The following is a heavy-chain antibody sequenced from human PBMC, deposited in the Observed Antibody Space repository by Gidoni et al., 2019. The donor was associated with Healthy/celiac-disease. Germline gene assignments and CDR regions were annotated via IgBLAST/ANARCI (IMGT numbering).Heavy chain of an antibody. CDR3: ARDRLKYYDFWSGYYL. D-gene: IGHD3-3*01. J-gene: IGHJ5*02. CDR1: GFTFSSSW. CDR2: IKQDGSEK. V-gene: IGHV3-7*01. Sequence: EVQLVESGGGLVQPGGSLRLSCAASGFTFSSSWMSWVRQAQGKGLAWVANIKQDGSEKYYVDSVKGRCTISRDNAKNSLYLQMNSLRAEDTAVYYCARDRLKYYDFWSGYYLWGQGTLVTVSS.